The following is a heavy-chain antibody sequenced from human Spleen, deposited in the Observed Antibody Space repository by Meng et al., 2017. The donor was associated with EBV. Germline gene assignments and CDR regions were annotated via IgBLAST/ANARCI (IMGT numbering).Heavy chain of an antibody. CDR1: GYTFTNHA. J-gene: IGHJ5*02. Sequence: QVHLVQSGAEGKKPGASVKVSCKTSGYTFTNHAMHWVRQSPGQRLEWMGWITVGNGDTKYSQKFHGRVTITRDTSATTAYMELSSLTSEDTAVYYCARDSSGDSRRFDPWGQGTLVTVSS. CDR2: ITVGNGDT. CDR3: ARDSSGDSRRFDP. D-gene: IGHD6-19*01. V-gene: IGHV1-3*01.